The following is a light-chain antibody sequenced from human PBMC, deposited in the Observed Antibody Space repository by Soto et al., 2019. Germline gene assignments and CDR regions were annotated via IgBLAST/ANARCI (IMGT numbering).Light chain of an antibody. CDR3: QQYNHSSFT. J-gene: IGKJ3*01. V-gene: IGKV1-5*01. CDR1: QNISKW. CDR2: DAS. Sequence: DVQMTQSPSTLSASVGDRVTITCRASQNISKWLAWYQQKPGRAPNLLIYDASSLQTGVPSRFSGSGSGTEFTLIINSLQSDDFATYHCQQYNHSSFTSGPGTKVDLK.